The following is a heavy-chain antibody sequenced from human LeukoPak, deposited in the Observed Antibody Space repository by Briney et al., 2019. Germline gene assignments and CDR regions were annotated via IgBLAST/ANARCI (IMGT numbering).Heavy chain of an antibody. D-gene: IGHD3-16*01. CDR1: GFTFDDYA. Sequence: PGGSLRLSCAASGFTFDDYAMHWVRQAPGKGLEWVSGISWNSGSIGYADSVKGRFTISRDNAKNSLYLQMNSLRAEDTALYYCAKGGSYFLSHFDYWGQGTLVTVSS. CDR2: ISWNSGSI. V-gene: IGHV3-9*01. J-gene: IGHJ4*02. CDR3: AKGGSYFLSHFDY.